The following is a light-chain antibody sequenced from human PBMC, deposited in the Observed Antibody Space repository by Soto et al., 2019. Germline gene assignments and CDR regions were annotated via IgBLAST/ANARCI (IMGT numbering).Light chain of an antibody. CDR1: SSNIGAGYD. CDR3: QSYDSSLSGSGV. J-gene: IGLJ2*01. Sequence: QSVLTQPPSVSGAPGQRVTISCTGSSSNIGAGYDVHWYQQLPGTAPKLLIYGNSNRPSGVPDRFSGSKSGTSASLAITGLQADDEADYYGQSYDSSLSGSGVFGGGTTLTVL. CDR2: GNS. V-gene: IGLV1-40*01.